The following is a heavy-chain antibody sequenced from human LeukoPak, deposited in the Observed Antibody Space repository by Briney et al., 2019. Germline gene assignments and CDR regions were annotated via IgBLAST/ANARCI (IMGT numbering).Heavy chain of an antibody. CDR2: ISWNSGSI. J-gene: IGHJ4*02. Sequence: GRSLRLSCAASGFTFDDYAMHRVRQAPGKGLEWVSGISWNSGSIGYADSVKGRFTISRDNAKNSLYLQMNSLRAEDTALYYCAKDTVIAVAGAFDYWGQGTLVTVSS. CDR3: AKDTVIAVAGAFDY. V-gene: IGHV3-9*01. CDR1: GFTFDDYA. D-gene: IGHD6-19*01.